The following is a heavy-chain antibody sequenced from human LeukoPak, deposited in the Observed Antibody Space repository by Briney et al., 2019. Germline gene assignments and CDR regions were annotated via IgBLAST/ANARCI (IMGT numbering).Heavy chain of an antibody. CDR2: SSDSGGTT. Sequence: GGSLRLSCAASGFTFTTYAMSWVRQAPGGGLEWVSISSDSGGTTYYADSVKGRFTSSRDKSKNTLYLQMNSLRVDDTAVYYCTNDFDNWGQGTLVTVSS. CDR3: TNDFDN. J-gene: IGHJ4*02. V-gene: IGHV3-23*01. CDR1: GFTFTTYA.